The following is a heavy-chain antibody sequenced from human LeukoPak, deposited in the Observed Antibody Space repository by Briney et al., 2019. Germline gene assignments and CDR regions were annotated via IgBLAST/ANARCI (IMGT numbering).Heavy chain of an antibody. CDR3: ARGRRGSPAVNFDY. J-gene: IGHJ4*02. CDR1: GFTFSSYA. V-gene: IGHV3-30-3*01. D-gene: IGHD2-2*01. Sequence: GRSVRLSCAASGFTFSSYAMHWVRQAPGKGLEWVAVISYDGSNKYYADSVKGRFTISRDNSKNTLYLQMNSLRAEDTAVYYCARGRRGSPAVNFDYWGQGTLVTVSS. CDR2: ISYDGSNK.